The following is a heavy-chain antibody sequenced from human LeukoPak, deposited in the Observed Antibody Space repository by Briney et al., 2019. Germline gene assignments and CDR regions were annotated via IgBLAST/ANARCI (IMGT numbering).Heavy chain of an antibody. CDR1: GDSIRSMSYY. Sequence: ASETLSLTCKVSGDSIRSMSYYWGWIRQSPGKGLEWIGEINHSGSTNYNPSLKSRVTIPVDTSKNQFSLKLSSVTAADTAVYYCARCPLPPYSSGRSGEFDPWGQGTLVTVSS. CDR3: ARCPLPPYSSGRSGEFDP. J-gene: IGHJ5*02. V-gene: IGHV4-39*07. CDR2: INHSGST. D-gene: IGHD6-19*01.